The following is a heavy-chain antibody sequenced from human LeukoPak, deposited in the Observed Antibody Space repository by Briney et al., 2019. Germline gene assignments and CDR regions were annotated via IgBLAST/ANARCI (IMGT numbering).Heavy chain of an antibody. V-gene: IGHV3-11*01. CDR1: GFTFSDYY. D-gene: IGHD6-19*01. Sequence: KPGGSLRLSCAASGFTFSDYYMSWIRQAPGKGLEWVSYISSSGSTIYYADSVKGRFTISRDNSKNTLYLQMNSLRAEDTAVYYCAKSGAAVAGAYFDYWGQGTLVTVSS. J-gene: IGHJ4*02. CDR3: AKSGAAVAGAYFDY. CDR2: ISSSGSTI.